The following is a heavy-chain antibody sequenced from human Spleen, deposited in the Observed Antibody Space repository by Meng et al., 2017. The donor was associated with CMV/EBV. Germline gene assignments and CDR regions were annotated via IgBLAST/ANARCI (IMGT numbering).Heavy chain of an antibody. Sequence: GESLKISCAASGFTFSSYGMHWVRQAPGKGLEWVAVIWYDGSNKYYADSVKGRFTISRDNAKNTLYLQMNSLRAEDTAVYYCARGVILEWPYLDYWGQGTLVTVSS. V-gene: IGHV3-33*01. J-gene: IGHJ4*02. CDR1: GFTFSSYG. CDR2: IWYDGSNK. CDR3: ARGVILEWPYLDY. D-gene: IGHD3-3*01.